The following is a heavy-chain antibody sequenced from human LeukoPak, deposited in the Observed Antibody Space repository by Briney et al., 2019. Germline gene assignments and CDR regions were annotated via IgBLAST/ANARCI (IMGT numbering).Heavy chain of an antibody. CDR1: GGTFSSYA. D-gene: IGHD3-10*01. J-gene: IGHJ6*03. Sequence: ASVKVSCKASGGTFSSYAISWVRQAPGQGLEWMGGIIPIFGTANYAQKFQGRVTITADESTSTAYMELRSLRSDDTAVYYCARVGVRYYYYMDVWGKGTTVTISS. CDR2: IIPIFGTA. CDR3: ARVGVRYYYYMDV. V-gene: IGHV1-69*13.